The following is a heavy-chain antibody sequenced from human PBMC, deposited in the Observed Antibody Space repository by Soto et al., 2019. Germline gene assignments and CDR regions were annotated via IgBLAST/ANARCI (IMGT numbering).Heavy chain of an antibody. V-gene: IGHV1-69*08. CDR3: ARDRGVEEQWPDY. J-gene: IGHJ4*02. D-gene: IGHD6-19*01. CDR2: IIPILGIA. Sequence: QVQLVQSGAEVKKPGSSVKVSCKASGGTFSSYTISWVRQAPGQGLEWMGRIIPILGIANYAQKFQGRVTTTXDXSTSTAYMELSSLRSEDTAVYYCARDRGVEEQWPDYWGQGTLVTVSS. CDR1: GGTFSSYT.